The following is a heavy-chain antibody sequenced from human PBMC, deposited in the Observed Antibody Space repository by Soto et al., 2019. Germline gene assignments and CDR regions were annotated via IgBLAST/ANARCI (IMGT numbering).Heavy chain of an antibody. D-gene: IGHD1-7*01. Sequence: QVQLVESGGGVVQPGRSLRLSCAASGFTFSSYGMHWVRQAPGKGLEWVAVISYDGSNKYYADSVKGRFTISRDNSKNTLYLQMNSVRAEDTAVYYCAKDLLELRSSPNNWFDPWGQGTLVTVSS. CDR3: AKDLLELRSSPNNWFDP. J-gene: IGHJ5*02. CDR1: GFTFSSYG. V-gene: IGHV3-30*18. CDR2: ISYDGSNK.